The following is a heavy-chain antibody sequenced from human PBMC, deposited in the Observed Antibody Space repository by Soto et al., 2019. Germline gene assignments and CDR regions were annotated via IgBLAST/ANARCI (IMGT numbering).Heavy chain of an antibody. J-gene: IGHJ3*02. CDR1: GFTFSSYA. CDR3: AKVFFSVVVAAQAFDI. Sequence: EVQLLESGGGLVQPGGSLRLSCAASGFTFSSYAMSWVRQAPGKGLEWVSAISGSGGSTYYADSVKGRFIISRDNSKNTLYLQMNSLRAEDTAVYYCAKVFFSVVVAAQAFDIWGQGTMVTVSS. CDR2: ISGSGGST. D-gene: IGHD2-15*01. V-gene: IGHV3-23*01.